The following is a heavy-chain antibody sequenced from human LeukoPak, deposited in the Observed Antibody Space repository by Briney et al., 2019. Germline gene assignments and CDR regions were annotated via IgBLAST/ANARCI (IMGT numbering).Heavy chain of an antibody. CDR3: ARDGWFGELFWFDP. V-gene: IGHV4-30-4*01. CDR1: VGSLSSGDYY. CDR2: IYYSGST. D-gene: IGHD3-10*01. J-gene: IGHJ5*02. Sequence: QTSETLSLTSTVSVGSLSSGDYYWSSIRQPPGKGQNWIGYIYYSGSTYYNVSLKSRVTISVDTSKNQFSLKLSSVTAADTAVYYCARDGWFGELFWFDPWGQGTLVTVSS.